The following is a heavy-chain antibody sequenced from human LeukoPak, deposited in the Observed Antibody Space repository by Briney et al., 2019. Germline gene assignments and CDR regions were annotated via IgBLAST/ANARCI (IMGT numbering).Heavy chain of an antibody. Sequence: PGGTLRLSCAASGFTFSSYGMSWVRQAPGKGLEWVSAISGSGHSTHYADSVKGRFTISRDNSKNTLYLQMNSLRAEDTALYYCAKDRYYDSSGATLDSWGQGTLVPVSS. D-gene: IGHD3-22*01. CDR2: ISGSGHST. CDR3: AKDRYYDSSGATLDS. J-gene: IGHJ4*02. CDR1: GFTFSSYG. V-gene: IGHV3-23*01.